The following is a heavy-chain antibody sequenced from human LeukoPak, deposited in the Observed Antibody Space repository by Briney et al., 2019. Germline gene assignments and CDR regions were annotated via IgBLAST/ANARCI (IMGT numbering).Heavy chain of an antibody. J-gene: IGHJ4*02. D-gene: IGHD3-10*01. V-gene: IGHV4-59*01. CDR2: IYYSGTT. CDR3: ARDGSGSYYDY. Sequence: SETLSLTCTVSGGSISSYYWSWIRQPPGKGLEWIGYIYYSGTTKYSPSLKSRVTISVDTSKNQFSRRLNSVTAADTAVYYCARDGSGSYYDYWGQGILVTVFS. CDR1: GGSISSYY.